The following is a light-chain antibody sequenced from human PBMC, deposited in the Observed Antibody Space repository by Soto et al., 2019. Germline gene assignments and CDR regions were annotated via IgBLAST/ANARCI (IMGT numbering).Light chain of an antibody. V-gene: IGLV2-14*01. CDR1: SSDVGGYNY. CDR3: SSYTSSSTYV. CDR2: EVS. J-gene: IGLJ1*01. Sequence: QSALTQPASVSGSPGQSITISCTGTSSDVGGYNYVSWYQQHPGKAPKLMIYEVSNRPSGVSNRFSGSKSGNTASLTISGIQAEFEADYYCSSYTSSSTYVFGTGTKVTVL.